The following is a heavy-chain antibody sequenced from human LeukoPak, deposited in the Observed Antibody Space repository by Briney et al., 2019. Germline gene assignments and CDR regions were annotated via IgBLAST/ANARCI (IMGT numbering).Heavy chain of an antibody. CDR1: GYSISSCYY. J-gene: IGHJ4*02. CDR3: ARERERWLFSY. Sequence: SETLSLTCAVSGYSISSCYYWGWIRPPPGEGLEWIGTIYHSGGTYYNPSLKSRLTMSLDTSKSQFSLKLTTGAAADTAVYYCARERERWLFSYCGQGTLVTVSS. CDR2: IYHSGGT. D-gene: IGHD3-22*01. V-gene: IGHV4-38-2*02.